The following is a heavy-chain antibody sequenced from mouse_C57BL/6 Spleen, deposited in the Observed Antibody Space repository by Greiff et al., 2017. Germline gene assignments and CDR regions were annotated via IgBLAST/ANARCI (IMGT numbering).Heavy chain of an antibody. Sequence: VQLQQPGAELVMPGASVKLSCKASGYTFTSYWMHWVKQRPGQGLEWIGEIDPSDSYTNYNQKFKGKSTLTVDKSSSTAYMQLSSLTSEDSAVYYCARGRPRITTVVANYYAMDYWGQGTSVTVSS. CDR2: IDPSDSYT. D-gene: IGHD1-1*01. V-gene: IGHV1-69*01. CDR3: ARGRPRITTVVANYYAMDY. J-gene: IGHJ4*01. CDR1: GYTFTSYW.